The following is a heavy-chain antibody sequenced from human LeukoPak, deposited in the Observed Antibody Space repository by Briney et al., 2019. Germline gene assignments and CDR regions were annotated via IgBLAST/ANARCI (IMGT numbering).Heavy chain of an antibody. D-gene: IGHD3-22*01. J-gene: IGHJ4*02. Sequence: GGSLRLSCAASGFTFSSYGMHWVRQAPGKGLEGVTFIRYDGSNKYYADSVKGRFTISRDNSKNTLYLQMNSLRAEDTAVYYCTKDSRRRKTYYYDSSALYFFDYWGQGTLVTVSS. CDR3: TKDSRRRKTYYYDSSALYFFDY. V-gene: IGHV3-30*02. CDR2: IRYDGSNK. CDR1: GFTFSSYG.